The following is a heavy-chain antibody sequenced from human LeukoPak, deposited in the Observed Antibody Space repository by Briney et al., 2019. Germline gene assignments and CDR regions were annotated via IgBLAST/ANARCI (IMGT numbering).Heavy chain of an antibody. CDR3: AREDYYDSSGYYFDC. V-gene: IGHV4-38-2*02. CDR1: GASISGSSHYY. J-gene: IGHJ4*02. Sequence: PSETLSLTCTVSGASISGSSHYYWGWIRQSPGKGLEWIGSIYHSGSTYYSPSLRSRITISVDTSKNQFSLKLSSVTAADTAVYYCAREDYYDSSGYYFDCWGQGTLVTVSS. CDR2: IYHSGST. D-gene: IGHD3-22*01.